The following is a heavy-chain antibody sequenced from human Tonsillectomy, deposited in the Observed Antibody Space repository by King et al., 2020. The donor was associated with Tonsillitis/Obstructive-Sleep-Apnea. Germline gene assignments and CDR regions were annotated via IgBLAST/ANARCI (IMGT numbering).Heavy chain of an antibody. Sequence: QLQESGPGLVKPSETLSLTCTVSGGSISSSSYYWGWIRQPPGKGLEWIGSIYYSGTTYYNPSLKSRVTISVDTSKNQLSLKLTSVPAADTAVYYCASPYGDYSWFAPWGQGTLVTVSS. D-gene: IGHD4-17*01. V-gene: IGHV4-39*01. CDR3: ASPYGDYSWFAP. CDR2: IYYSGTT. J-gene: IGHJ5*02. CDR1: GGSISSSSYY.